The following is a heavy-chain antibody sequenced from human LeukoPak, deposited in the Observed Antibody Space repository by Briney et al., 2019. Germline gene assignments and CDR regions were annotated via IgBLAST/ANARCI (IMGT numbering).Heavy chain of an antibody. V-gene: IGHV4-59*08. D-gene: IGHD1-26*01. CDR2: IYYSGST. J-gene: IGHJ3*02. CDR1: GGSISSYQ. Sequence: SETLSLTCNVSGGSISSYQWSWIRQPPGKGLEWIGYIYYSGSTNYNPSLKSRVTISVDTSKNQFSLNLSSVTAADTAVYYCARHQGGTYYHDAFDIWGQGTMVTVSS. CDR3: ARHQGGTYYHDAFDI.